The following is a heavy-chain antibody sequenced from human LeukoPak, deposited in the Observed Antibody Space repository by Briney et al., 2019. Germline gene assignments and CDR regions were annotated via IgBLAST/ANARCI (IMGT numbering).Heavy chain of an antibody. CDR3: GSGHYYASGIYYYDY. J-gene: IGHJ4*02. CDR2: IWYDGSNK. D-gene: IGHD3-22*01. CDR1: GFTFSSYG. V-gene: IGHV3-33*01. Sequence: GGSLRLSCAASGFTFSSYGMHWVRQAPGKGLEWVAVIWYDGSNKYYADSVKGRFTISRDNSKNTLFLQMNSLRAEDTAVYYCGSGHYYASGIYYYDYGGQGTLVTVSS.